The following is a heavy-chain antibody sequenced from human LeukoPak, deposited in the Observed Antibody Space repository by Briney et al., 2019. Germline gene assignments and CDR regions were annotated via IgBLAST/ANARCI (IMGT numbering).Heavy chain of an antibody. D-gene: IGHD3-10*01. Sequence: SETLSLTCTVSGGSISSYYWSWIRQPPGKGLEWIGYIYYSGSTNYNPSLKSRVTISVDTSKNQFSLKLSSVTAADTAVYYRASPTPPGYGSGTPDYYYYGMDVWGQGTTVTVSS. CDR1: GGSISSYY. J-gene: IGHJ6*02. CDR3: ASPTPPGYGSGTPDYYYYGMDV. CDR2: IYYSGST. V-gene: IGHV4-59*01.